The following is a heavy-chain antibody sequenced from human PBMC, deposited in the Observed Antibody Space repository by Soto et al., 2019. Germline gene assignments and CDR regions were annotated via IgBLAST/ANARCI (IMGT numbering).Heavy chain of an antibody. CDR2: ISSSGSTI. V-gene: IGHV3-48*04. J-gene: IGHJ4*02. D-gene: IGHD2-15*01. CDR3: ARGRRAAVDY. Sequence: EVQVVESGGGLVQRGGSLRLSCAASGFTFSSYSMNWVRQAPGKGLEWVSYISSSGSTIYYADSVKGRFTISRDNAKNSLYLQMNSLRAEDTAVDYCARGRRAAVDYWGQGTLVTVSS. CDR1: GFTFSSYS.